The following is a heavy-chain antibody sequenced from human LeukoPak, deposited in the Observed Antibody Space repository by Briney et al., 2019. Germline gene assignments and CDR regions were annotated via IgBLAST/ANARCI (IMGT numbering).Heavy chain of an antibody. D-gene: IGHD5-18*01. Sequence: GGSLRLSCAASGFTFSGSAMHWARQASGKGREWVGRIRSKANSYATAYAASVKGRFTISRDDSKNTAYLQMNSLKTEDTAVYYCTRPSDTAMARFDYWGQGTLVTVSS. J-gene: IGHJ4*02. CDR3: TRPSDTAMARFDY. CDR1: GFTFSGSA. CDR2: IRSKANSYAT. V-gene: IGHV3-73*01.